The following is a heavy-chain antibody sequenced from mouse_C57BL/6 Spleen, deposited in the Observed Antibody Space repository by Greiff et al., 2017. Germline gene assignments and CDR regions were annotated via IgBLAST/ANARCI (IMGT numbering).Heavy chain of an antibody. J-gene: IGHJ3*01. CDR3: ARGGRSYRFAY. V-gene: IGHV1-69*01. Sequence: QVQLQQPGAELVMPGASVKLSCKASGYTFTSYWMHWVKQRPGQGLEWIGEIDPSDSYTNYNQKFKGKSTLTVDKSSSTAYMQLSSLTSEDSAVYYCARGGRSYRFAYWGQGTLVTVSA. CDR1: GYTFTSYW. D-gene: IGHD1-1*01. CDR2: IDPSDSYT.